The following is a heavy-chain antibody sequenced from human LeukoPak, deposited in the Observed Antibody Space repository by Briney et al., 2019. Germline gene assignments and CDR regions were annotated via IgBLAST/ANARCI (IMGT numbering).Heavy chain of an antibody. CDR3: ARGRITMVRGVIITYTEWGGDLDY. J-gene: IGHJ4*02. V-gene: IGHV3-74*01. CDR2: IRSDGSDT. CDR1: GFTFSDTW. Sequence: GGSLRLSCAASGFTFSDTWMHWVRQAPGEGLVWVSRIRSDGSDTRYAESVKGRFTISRDNAKNSLYLQMNSLRAEDTAVYYCARGRITMVRGVIITYTEWGGDLDYWGQGTLVTVSS. D-gene: IGHD3-10*01.